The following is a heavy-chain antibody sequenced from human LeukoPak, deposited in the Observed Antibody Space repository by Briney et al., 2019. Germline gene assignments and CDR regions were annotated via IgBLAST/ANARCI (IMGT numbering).Heavy chain of an antibody. D-gene: IGHD3-22*01. Sequence: ASVKVSCKASGYTFTSYFMHWVRQAPGQGLEWMGIINPSGGSTSYAQKFQGRVTMTRDTSTSTVYMELSSLRSEDTAVYYCARVLDADSSGYYFDAFDIWGQGTMVTVSS. CDR2: INPSGGST. CDR1: GYTFTSYF. CDR3: ARVLDADSSGYYFDAFDI. J-gene: IGHJ3*02. V-gene: IGHV1-46*01.